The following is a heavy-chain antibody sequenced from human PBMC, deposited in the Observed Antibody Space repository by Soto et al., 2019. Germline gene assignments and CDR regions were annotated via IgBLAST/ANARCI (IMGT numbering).Heavy chain of an antibody. CDR1: GFTFSSYA. Sequence: GGSLRLSCAASGFTFSSYAMSWVRQAPGKGLEWVSAISGSGGSTYYADSVKGRFTISRDNSKNTLYLQMNSLRAEDTAVYYCANLKTRYSYGLFDYCGQGTLVTVYS. V-gene: IGHV3-23*01. CDR2: ISGSGGST. CDR3: ANLKTRYSYGLFDY. D-gene: IGHD5-18*01. J-gene: IGHJ4*02.